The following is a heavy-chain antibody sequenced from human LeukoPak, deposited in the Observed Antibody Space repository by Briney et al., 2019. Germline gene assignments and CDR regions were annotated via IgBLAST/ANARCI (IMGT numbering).Heavy chain of an antibody. J-gene: IGHJ4*02. CDR3: ARGTYYYDSHY. CDR2: ISSSSSYT. Sequence: GGSLRLSCAASGFTFSDYYMSWIRQAPGKGLEWVSYISSSSSYTNYADSVKGRFTISRDNAKNSLYLRMNSLRAEDTAVYYCARGTYYYDSHYWGQGTPVTVSS. V-gene: IGHV3-11*05. D-gene: IGHD3-22*01. CDR1: GFTFSDYY.